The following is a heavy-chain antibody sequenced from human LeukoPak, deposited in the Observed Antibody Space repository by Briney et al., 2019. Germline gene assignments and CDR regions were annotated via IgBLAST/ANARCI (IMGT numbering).Heavy chain of an antibody. V-gene: IGHV3-21*01. CDR1: GFSFSSYS. J-gene: IGHJ4*02. Sequence: PGGSLRLSCAASGFSFSSYSMNWVRQAPGKGLEWVSSISGVSSYIYYADSVKGRFTISRDNAKNSLYLQMNSLRAEDTAMYYCARIMDLLGVHFDFWGQGTLVTVSS. D-gene: IGHD2-8*01. CDR3: ARIMDLLGVHFDF. CDR2: ISGVSSYI.